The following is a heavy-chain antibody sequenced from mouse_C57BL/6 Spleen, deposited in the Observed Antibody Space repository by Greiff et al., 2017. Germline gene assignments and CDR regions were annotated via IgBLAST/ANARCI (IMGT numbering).Heavy chain of an antibody. CDR1: GFTFSDYG. J-gene: IGHJ2*01. CDR2: ISSGSSTI. V-gene: IGHV5-17*01. D-gene: IGHD2-13*01. CDR3: ARKGYGDYRYYFDY. Sequence: EVQRVESGGGLVKPGGSLKLSCAASGFTFSDYGMHWVRQAPEKGLEWVAYISSGSSTIYYADTVQGRFTISRDNAKNTLFLQMTSLRSEDTAMYYGARKGYGDYRYYFDYWGQGTTLTVSS.